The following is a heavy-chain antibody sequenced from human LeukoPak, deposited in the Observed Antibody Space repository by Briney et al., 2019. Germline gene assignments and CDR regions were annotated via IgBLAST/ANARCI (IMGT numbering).Heavy chain of an antibody. Sequence: PGGSLRLSCAASGFTFSNYSMNWVRQAPGKGLEWVSSISSSSSYIYYADSVKGRFTISRDNAKNSLYLQMNSLRAEDTALYYCASLNRADCSSTSCHTHYWGQGTLVTVPS. D-gene: IGHD2-2*01. CDR3: ASLNRADCSSTSCHTHY. J-gene: IGHJ4*02. CDR1: GFTFSNYS. V-gene: IGHV3-21*01. CDR2: ISSSSSYI.